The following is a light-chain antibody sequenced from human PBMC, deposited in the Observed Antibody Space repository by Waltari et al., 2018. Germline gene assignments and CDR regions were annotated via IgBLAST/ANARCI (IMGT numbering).Light chain of an antibody. J-gene: IGKJ2*01. CDR1: QGISTD. V-gene: IGKV1-9*01. Sequence: IQLTQAPSSLSASVGDRVNITCRSSQGISTDLACYQQKPGRAPNLLIYAASTLQSGVPSRFSGSGSGTDFTLTISSLQPEDFATYYCQQLNSHPPYTFGQGTKLEIK. CDR3: QQLNSHPPYT. CDR2: AAS.